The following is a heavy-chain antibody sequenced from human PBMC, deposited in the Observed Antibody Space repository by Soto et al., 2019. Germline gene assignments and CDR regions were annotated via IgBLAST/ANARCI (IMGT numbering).Heavy chain of an antibody. D-gene: IGHD6-19*01. CDR2: IYSGGST. CDR1: GFTVSSNY. Sequence: EMQLVESGGGLVQPGGSLRLSCAASGFTVSSNYMSWVRQAPGKGLEWVSVIYSGGSTYYADSVKGRFTISRDNSKNTLYLQMNSLRAEDTAVYYCARDHSSGWYAFDYWGQGTLVTVSS. J-gene: IGHJ4*02. V-gene: IGHV3-66*01. CDR3: ARDHSSGWYAFDY.